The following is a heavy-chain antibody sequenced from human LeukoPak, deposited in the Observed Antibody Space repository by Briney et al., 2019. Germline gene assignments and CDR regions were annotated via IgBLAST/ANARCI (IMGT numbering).Heavy chain of an antibody. V-gene: IGHV1-18*01. J-gene: IGHJ4*02. CDR1: GYTFTSYG. CDR3: AGARATNDYGDYQFFQY. D-gene: IGHD4-17*01. Sequence: ASVKVSCKASGYTFTSYGISWVRQAPGQGLEWMGWISAYNGNTNYAQKLQGRVTMTTDTSTSTAYMELSSLRSEDTAVYYCAGARATNDYGDYQFFQYWGQGTLVTVSS. CDR2: ISAYNGNT.